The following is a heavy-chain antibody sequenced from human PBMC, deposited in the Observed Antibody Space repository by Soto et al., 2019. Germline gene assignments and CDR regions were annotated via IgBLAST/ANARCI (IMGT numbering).Heavy chain of an antibody. CDR1: GFTFNNYA. J-gene: IGHJ4*02. D-gene: IGHD5-18*01. CDR2: ISDRGDST. CDR3: ATGGDTAKDGY. Sequence: GGSLRLSCVPSGFTFNNYAMTWVRQAPGKGLEWVSSISDRGDSTFHADSVKGRFTISRDNSKNTVYLQMNSLRVEDTAVYYCATGGDTAKDGYWGQGTLVTVSS. V-gene: IGHV3-23*01.